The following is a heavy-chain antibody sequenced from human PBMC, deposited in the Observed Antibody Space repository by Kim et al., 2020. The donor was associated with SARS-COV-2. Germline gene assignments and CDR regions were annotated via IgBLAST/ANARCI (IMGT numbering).Heavy chain of an antibody. Sequence: GGTTDYAAPVKGRFTISRDDSKNTLYLQMNSLKTEDTAVYYCTTDDYEGYWGQGTLVTVSS. J-gene: IGHJ4*02. CDR3: TTDDYEGY. V-gene: IGHV3-15*01. D-gene: IGHD4-17*01. CDR2: GGTT.